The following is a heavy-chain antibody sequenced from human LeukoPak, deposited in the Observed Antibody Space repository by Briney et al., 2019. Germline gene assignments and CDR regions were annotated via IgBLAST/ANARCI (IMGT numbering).Heavy chain of an antibody. CDR3: ARVLEYSSEFDY. V-gene: IGHV4-39*07. J-gene: IGHJ4*02. Sequence: PSETLSLTCTVSGGSIRSSSYYWGWIRQPPGKGLEWIGSIYYSGSTYYNPSLKSRVTISVDTSKNQFSLKLSSVTAADTAVYYCARVLEYSSEFDYWGQGTLVIVSS. CDR1: GGSIRSSSYY. D-gene: IGHD6-6*01. CDR2: IYYSGST.